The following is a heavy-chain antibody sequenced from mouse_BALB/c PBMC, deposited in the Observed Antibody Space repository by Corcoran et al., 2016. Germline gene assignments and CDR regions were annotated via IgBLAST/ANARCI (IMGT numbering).Heavy chain of an antibody. CDR3: ARALITTATGAMDY. V-gene: IGHV1-39*01. Sequence: EIQLQQTGAELVKPGASVKISCKASGYSFTDYIMLWVKQSHGKSLEWIGNINPYYGSTSYNLKFKGKATLTVDKSSSTAYMQLNSLTSEDSAVYYCARALITTATGAMDYWGQGTSVTVSS. J-gene: IGHJ4*01. D-gene: IGHD1-2*01. CDR1: GYSFTDYI. CDR2: INPYYGST.